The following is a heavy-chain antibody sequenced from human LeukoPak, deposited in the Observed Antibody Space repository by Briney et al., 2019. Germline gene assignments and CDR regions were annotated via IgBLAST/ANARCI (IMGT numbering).Heavy chain of an antibody. CDR1: GYTFTSYV. CDR2: INPNNGNT. Sequence: GASVKVSCETSGYTFTSYVISWVRQAPGQGLEWMGWINPNNGNTDYAQRLQGRLTVTKDTSTSTAYMELRSLRSDDTALYYCARDVGQYCSGGSCYPLDYWGQGTLVTVSS. J-gene: IGHJ4*02. CDR3: ARDVGQYCSGGSCYPLDY. V-gene: IGHV1-18*04. D-gene: IGHD2-15*01.